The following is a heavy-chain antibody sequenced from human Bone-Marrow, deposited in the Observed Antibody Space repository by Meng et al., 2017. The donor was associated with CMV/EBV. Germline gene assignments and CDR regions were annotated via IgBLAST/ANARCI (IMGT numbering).Heavy chain of an antibody. Sequence: GESLKISCAASGFTFSKYWMSWVRQAPGKGLEWVANIREDGSEKYYVDSVKGRFTISRDKTKNSLYLQMNSLRAEDTAVYYCSRQIDYWGQGTLVTVSS. CDR1: GFTFSKYW. J-gene: IGHJ4*02. V-gene: IGHV3-7*01. CDR2: IREDGSEK. CDR3: SRQIDY.